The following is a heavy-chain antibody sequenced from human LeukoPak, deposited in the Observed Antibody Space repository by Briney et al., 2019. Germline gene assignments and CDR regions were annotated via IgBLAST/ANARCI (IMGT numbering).Heavy chain of an antibody. CDR3: AKVLPTYCSSTSCYGGFDP. CDR2: IRYDGGNK. V-gene: IGHV3-30*02. Sequence: GGSLRLSCAASGFTFSSYGMHWVRQAPGKGREWVAFIRYDGGNKYYAESVKGRFTISRDNSNNTLYLQMNSLRAEDTAVYYCAKVLPTYCSSTSCYGGFDPWGQGTLVTVSS. D-gene: IGHD2-2*01. CDR1: GFTFSSYG. J-gene: IGHJ5*02.